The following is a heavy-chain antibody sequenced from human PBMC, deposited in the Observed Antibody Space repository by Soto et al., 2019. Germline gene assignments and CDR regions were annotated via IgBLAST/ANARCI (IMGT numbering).Heavy chain of an antibody. V-gene: IGHV4-30-2*01. J-gene: IGHJ4*02. CDR3: ARGLPFY. Sequence: PSETLSLTCAVSGGSISSGGYSWSWIRQPPGKGLEWIGYIYHSGSTYYNPSLKSRVTISVDRSKNQSSLKLSSVTAADTAVYYCARGLPFYWGQRTLVPVSS. CDR1: GGSISSGGYS. CDR2: IYHSGST.